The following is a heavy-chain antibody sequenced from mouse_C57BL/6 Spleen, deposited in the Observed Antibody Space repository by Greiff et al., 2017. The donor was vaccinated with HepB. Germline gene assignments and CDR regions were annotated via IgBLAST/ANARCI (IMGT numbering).Heavy chain of an antibody. J-gene: IGHJ3*01. Sequence: QVHVKQSGAELVKPGASVKLSCKASGYTFTSYWMHWVKQRPGQGLEWIGMIHPNSGSTNYNEKFKSKATLTVDKSSSTAYMQLSSLTSEDSAVYYCARVRAQSWFAYWGQGTLVTVSA. V-gene: IGHV1-64*01. CDR3: ARVRAQSWFAY. CDR1: GYTFTSYW. CDR2: IHPNSGST. D-gene: IGHD2-13*01.